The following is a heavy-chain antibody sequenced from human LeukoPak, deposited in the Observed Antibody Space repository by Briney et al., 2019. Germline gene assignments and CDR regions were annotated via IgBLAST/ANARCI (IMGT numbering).Heavy chain of an antibody. Sequence: AAVKVSCKASGYIFTRTGINWVRQAPGQGLEWMGWISPYNGNTKYAQKFQGRVTVTTDTSTTTAYMDLRSLRSDDTAVYYCVRDGHRLFDYYYNYMDVWGKGTTVTVSS. V-gene: IGHV1-18*04. CDR1: GYIFTRTG. D-gene: IGHD2-21*01. CDR2: ISPYNGNT. CDR3: VRDGHRLFDYYYNYMDV. J-gene: IGHJ6*03.